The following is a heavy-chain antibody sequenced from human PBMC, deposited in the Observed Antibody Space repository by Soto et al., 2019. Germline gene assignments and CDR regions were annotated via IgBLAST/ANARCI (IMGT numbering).Heavy chain of an antibody. CDR1: GDSINISHW. J-gene: IGHJ4*02. V-gene: IGHV4-4*02. CDR2: ISHSGST. CDR3: AARHFWSGPWPDTRLDY. D-gene: IGHD3-3*02. Sequence: QVQLQESGPGLVKPSGTLSLTCAVSGDSINISHWWNWVRQHPGKGLEWIGQISHSGSTNYNPSLTSRVNKSVDKSKNHFSLKLTSVTAADTAVYYCAARHFWSGPWPDTRLDYWGQGPLVTVSS.